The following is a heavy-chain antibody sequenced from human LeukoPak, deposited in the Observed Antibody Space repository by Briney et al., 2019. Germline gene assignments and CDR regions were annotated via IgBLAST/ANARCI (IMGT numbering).Heavy chain of an antibody. CDR1: GDPINSYY. Sequence: SETLSLTCTVSGDPINSYYWSWIRQPPGKGLEWIGYIYYSGSTNYNPSLKSRVTISVDTSKNQFSLKLSSVTAADTAVYYCARGSVTTIPYYYYGMDVWGQGTTVTVSS. J-gene: IGHJ6*02. CDR3: ARGSVTTIPYYYYGMDV. V-gene: IGHV4-59*01. CDR2: IYYSGST. D-gene: IGHD4-17*01.